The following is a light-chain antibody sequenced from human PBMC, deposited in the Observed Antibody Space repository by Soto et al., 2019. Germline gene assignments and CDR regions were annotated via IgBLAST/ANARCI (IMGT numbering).Light chain of an antibody. Sequence: EIVLTQSPGTLSLSPGVTATLSCRASQSLTSSYLAWYQQRPGQAPSLLIYGVSSRATGIPDRFSGSGSGTDFTLTISGLQPDDFTTYYCQQYTSYSRAFGQGTKVDI. CDR1: QSLTSSY. J-gene: IGKJ1*01. CDR2: GVS. CDR3: QQYTSYSRA. V-gene: IGKV3-20*01.